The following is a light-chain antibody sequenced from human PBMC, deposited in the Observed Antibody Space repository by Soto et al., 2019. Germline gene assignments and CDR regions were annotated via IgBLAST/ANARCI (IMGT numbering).Light chain of an antibody. CDR2: NVS. CDR3: TSYTSSSTDV. J-gene: IGLJ1*01. V-gene: IGLV2-14*01. CDR1: SSDVGGHNS. Sequence: QSALTQPASVSGSPGQSITISCTGTSSDVGGHNSVSWYQQHPGKAPKLMIYNVSNWPSGVSNRFSGSKSGNTASLTISGLLAEDEADYYCTSYTSSSTDVFGAGTKVTVL.